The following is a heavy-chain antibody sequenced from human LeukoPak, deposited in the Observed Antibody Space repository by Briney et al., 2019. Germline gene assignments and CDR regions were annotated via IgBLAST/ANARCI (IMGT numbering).Heavy chain of an antibody. D-gene: IGHD3-10*01. Sequence: ASVKVSCKASGYTFTSYAMHWVRQAPGQRLEWMGWINAGNGNTKYSQKFQGRVTITRDTSASTAYMELSSLRSEDTAVYYCARTLLRFGEFQGENWFDPWGQGTLVTVSS. CDR3: ARTLLRFGEFQGENWFDP. J-gene: IGHJ5*02. V-gene: IGHV1-3*01. CDR2: INAGNGNT. CDR1: GYTFTSYA.